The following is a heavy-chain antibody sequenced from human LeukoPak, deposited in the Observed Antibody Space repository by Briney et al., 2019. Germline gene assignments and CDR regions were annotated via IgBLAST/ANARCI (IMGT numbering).Heavy chain of an antibody. Sequence: PSETLSLTCTVSGGSISSSSYHWGWIRQPPGKGLEWIGSIYYSGGTYYNPSLKSRVTISVDTSKNQFSLRLSSVTAADTAVYYCARHGSSSGWSLYWGQGTLVTVSS. CDR1: GGSISSSSYH. CDR3: ARHGSSSGWSLY. J-gene: IGHJ4*02. CDR2: IYYSGGT. V-gene: IGHV4-39*01. D-gene: IGHD6-19*01.